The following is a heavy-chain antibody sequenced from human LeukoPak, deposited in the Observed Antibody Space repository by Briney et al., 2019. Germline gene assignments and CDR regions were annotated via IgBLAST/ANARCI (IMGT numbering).Heavy chain of an antibody. CDR2: MSSGSRYI. J-gene: IGHJ4*02. CDR1: GFSFSTYA. V-gene: IGHV3-21*06. CDR3: ARDRPTGASRVFVVQ. D-gene: IGHD2-15*01. Sequence: GGSLRLSCTASGFSFSTYAMTWVRQAPGKGLEWISSMSSGSRYIYYADSVRGRFTISRDNTKNSLYLLMNNLKAEDTAIYYCARDRPTGASRVFVVQWGQGTPVTVSS.